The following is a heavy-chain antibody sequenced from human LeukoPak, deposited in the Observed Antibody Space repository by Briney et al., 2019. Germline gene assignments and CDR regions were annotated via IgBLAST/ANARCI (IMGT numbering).Heavy chain of an antibody. Sequence: PSETLSLTCTVSGGSISSYYWSWIRQPPGKGLEWIGYMYYSGSTNYNPSLKSRVTISVDTSKNQFSLKLSSVTAADTAVYYCARRDASCGGDCLSNWGQGTLVTVSS. D-gene: IGHD2-21*02. CDR3: ARRDASCGGDCLSN. CDR1: GGSISSYY. CDR2: MYYSGST. J-gene: IGHJ4*02. V-gene: IGHV4-59*08.